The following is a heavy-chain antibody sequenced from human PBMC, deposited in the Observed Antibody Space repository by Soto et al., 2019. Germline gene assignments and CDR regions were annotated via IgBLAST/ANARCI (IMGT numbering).Heavy chain of an antibody. J-gene: IGHJ4*02. V-gene: IGHV1-18*01. Sequence: QVQLVQSGAEVKKPGASVKVSCKASGYTFTSYGISWVRQAPGQGLEWMGWISAYNGNTNYAQKLQGRVTMTTDTSTSTAYMELSSLRSDGTAVYYCARAYCSGGSCYYFDYWGQGTLVTVSS. CDR1: GYTFTSYG. CDR2: ISAYNGNT. D-gene: IGHD2-15*01. CDR3: ARAYCSGGSCYYFDY.